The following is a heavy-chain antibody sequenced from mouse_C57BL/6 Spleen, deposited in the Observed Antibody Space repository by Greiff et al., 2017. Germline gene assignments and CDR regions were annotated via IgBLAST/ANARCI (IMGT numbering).Heavy chain of an antibody. J-gene: IGHJ1*03. CDR3: ARHPHLYYGSSYWYFDV. CDR1: GFTFSSYT. Sequence: EVQRVESGGGLVKPGGSLKLSCAASGFTFSSYTMSWVRQTPEKRLEWVATISGGGGNTYYPDSVKGRFTISRDNAKNTLYLQMSRLRSEDTALYYGARHPHLYYGSSYWYFDVWGTGTTVTVSS. V-gene: IGHV5-9*01. CDR2: ISGGGGNT. D-gene: IGHD1-1*01.